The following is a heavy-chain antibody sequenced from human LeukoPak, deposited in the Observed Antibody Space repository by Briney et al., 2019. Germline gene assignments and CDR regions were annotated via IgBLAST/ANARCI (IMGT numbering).Heavy chain of an antibody. D-gene: IGHD3-22*01. Sequence: GGSLRLSCAASGFTFSSYEMNWVRQAPGKGLEWVSYISSSGRTIYYADSVKGRFTISRDNAKNSLYLQMNSLRAEDTAVYYCAREARYYYDSSGYYYAVRRYFDYWGQGTLVTVSS. CDR2: ISSSGRTI. CDR1: GFTFSSYE. CDR3: AREARYYYDSSGYYYAVRRYFDY. V-gene: IGHV3-48*03. J-gene: IGHJ4*02.